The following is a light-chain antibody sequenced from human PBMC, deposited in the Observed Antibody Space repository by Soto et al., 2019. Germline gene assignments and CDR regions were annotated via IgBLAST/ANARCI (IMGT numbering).Light chain of an antibody. CDR3: QQYGSSPGT. V-gene: IGKV3-20*01. CDR1: QSVSSSY. CDR2: GAS. J-gene: IGKJ1*01. Sequence: EIVLTQSPGTLSLSPGERATLSCRASQSVSSSYLAWYQQKPGQAPRLLIYGASSRATGIPDRFSGSGSGTDFTLTISRLEPVDFAVYYCQQYGSSPGTFGHGTKVDIK.